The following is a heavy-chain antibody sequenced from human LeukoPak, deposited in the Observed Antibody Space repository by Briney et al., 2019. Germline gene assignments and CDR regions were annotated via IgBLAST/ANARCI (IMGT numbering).Heavy chain of an antibody. D-gene: IGHD3-10*01. J-gene: IGHJ4*02. CDR2: IKYHGSDE. Sequence: GGSLRLSCAASGFTFSDYWMSWVRQAPGKGLEWVANIKYHGSDEHYVDSVRGRFTISGDNAKNSLFLQMNSLRAEDTAVYYCARIGGSGTYWDYWGQGTLVTVSS. V-gene: IGHV3-7*01. CDR1: GFTFSDYW. CDR3: ARIGGSGTYWDY.